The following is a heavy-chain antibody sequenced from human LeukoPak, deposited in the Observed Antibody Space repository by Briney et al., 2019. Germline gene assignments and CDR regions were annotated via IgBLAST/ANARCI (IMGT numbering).Heavy chain of an antibody. V-gene: IGHV3-9*01. Sequence: HSGGSLRLSCVVSGFTFHDYAMHWVRQAPGRGLEWVSGISWSNGHLGYADSVKGRFTISRDDAKNSLYLQMNSLRAEDTALYYCAKDMGFKPSTSTPTWGAFDIWGQGTMVTVSS. CDR3: AKDMGFKPSTSTPTWGAFDI. J-gene: IGHJ3*02. CDR1: GFTFHDYA. D-gene: IGHD2-2*01. CDR2: ISWSNGHL.